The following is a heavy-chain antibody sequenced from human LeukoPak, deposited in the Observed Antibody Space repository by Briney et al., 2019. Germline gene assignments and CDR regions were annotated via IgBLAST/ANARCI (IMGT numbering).Heavy chain of an antibody. J-gene: IGHJ4*02. V-gene: IGHV4-4*02. CDR3: ARDFDSSGYLTA. Sequence: PSETLSLTCAVSGGSISSSNWWSWVRQPPGKGLEWIGEIYHSGSTNYNPSLKSRVTISVDKSKNQFSLKLSSVTAADTAVYYCARDFDSSGYLTAWGQGTLVTVAS. CDR1: GGSISSSNW. D-gene: IGHD3-22*01. CDR2: IYHSGST.